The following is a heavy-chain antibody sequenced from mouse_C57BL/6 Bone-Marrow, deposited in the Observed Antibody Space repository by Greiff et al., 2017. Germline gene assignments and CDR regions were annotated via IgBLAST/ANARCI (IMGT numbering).Heavy chain of an antibody. CDR2: IYPGNSDT. D-gene: IGHD1-1*01. J-gene: IGHJ2*01. Sequence: VQLQQSGTVLARPGASVKMSCKTSGYTFTSYWMHWVKQRPGQGLEWIGAIYPGNSDTSYNQKFKGKATLTAVTSASTAYMKLSSLTNEDSAVYYCTSPYYDGSTYFDYWGQGTTLTVSS. V-gene: IGHV1-5*01. CDR3: TSPYYDGSTYFDY. CDR1: GYTFTSYW.